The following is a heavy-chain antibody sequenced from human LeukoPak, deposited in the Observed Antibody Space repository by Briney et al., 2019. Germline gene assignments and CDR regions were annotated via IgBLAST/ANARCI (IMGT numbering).Heavy chain of an antibody. D-gene: IGHD5-24*01. CDR2: IRSKAYGGTT. J-gene: IGHJ3*02. CDR3: TRTIEGAFDI. Sequence: GGSLRLSCTASGFTFGDYAMSWVRQAPGKGLEWVGFIRSKAYGGTTEYAASVKGRFTISRDDSKSIAYLQMNSLKTEDTAVYYCTRTIEGAFDIWGQGTMVTVSS. CDR1: GFTFGDYA. V-gene: IGHV3-49*04.